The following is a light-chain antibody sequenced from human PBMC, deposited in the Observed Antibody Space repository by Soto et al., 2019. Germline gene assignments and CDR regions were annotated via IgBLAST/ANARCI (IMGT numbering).Light chain of an antibody. Sequence: DIQMTQSPSTLSASIGDRVSITCRASQSISKWLAWHQQKPGKAPKLLIYDASTLKSGVPPRFSGSGSGTEFTLTIMSLQPDDIATYYCQQYSSYSAWTFGEGTKVEIK. CDR1: QSISKW. V-gene: IGKV1-5*01. CDR2: DAS. J-gene: IGKJ1*01. CDR3: QQYSSYSAWT.